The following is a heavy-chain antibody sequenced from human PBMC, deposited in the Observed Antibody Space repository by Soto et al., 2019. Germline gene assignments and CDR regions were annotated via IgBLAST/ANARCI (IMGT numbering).Heavy chain of an antibody. CDR1: GLTFSTYG. CDR2: ISYDGSNK. V-gene: IGHV3-30*18. J-gene: IGHJ4*02. Sequence: QVQLVESGVGVVQPGRSLRLSGAASGLTFSTYGMHWVREAPGKGLEWVAVISYDGSNKYSVDSVKGRFTISRDNSKNSLYLQMNSLRAEDTAVYYCAKQITIFGETTRALDYWGQGTLVTVSS. D-gene: IGHD3-3*01. CDR3: AKQITIFGETTRALDY.